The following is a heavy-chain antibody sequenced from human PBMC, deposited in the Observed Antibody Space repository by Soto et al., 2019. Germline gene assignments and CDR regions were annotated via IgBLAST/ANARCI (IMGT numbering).Heavy chain of an antibody. CDR1: GLTFSGYR. J-gene: IGHJ4*02. Sequence: EVQLVESGGGLVQPGGPLRPPCAASGLTFSGYRRNWVRKAPGKGLEWVSYISSSSSTIYYADSVKGRFTISRDNAKNSLYLQMNSLRAEDTAVYYCASHRRGDYGVTGYWGQGTLVTVSS. V-gene: IGHV3-48*01. CDR2: ISSSSSTI. D-gene: IGHD4-17*01. CDR3: ASHRRGDYGVTGY.